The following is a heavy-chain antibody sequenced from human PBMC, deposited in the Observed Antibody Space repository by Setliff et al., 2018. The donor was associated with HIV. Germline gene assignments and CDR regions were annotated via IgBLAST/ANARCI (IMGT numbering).Heavy chain of an antibody. CDR1: GYNFTDYD. D-gene: IGHD3-3*02. Sequence: ASVKVSCKASGYNFTDYDINWVRQVTGQGLEWMGWMNPNNGNTGYAEKFQGRVTMTRDTSISTAYMELSSLRSDDTAVYYCARGTAPRPASVLEFLEWLFPNWFDPWGQGTLVTVSS. V-gene: IGHV1-8*02. CDR2: MNPNNGNT. CDR3: ARGTAPRPASVLEFLEWLFPNWFDP. J-gene: IGHJ5*02.